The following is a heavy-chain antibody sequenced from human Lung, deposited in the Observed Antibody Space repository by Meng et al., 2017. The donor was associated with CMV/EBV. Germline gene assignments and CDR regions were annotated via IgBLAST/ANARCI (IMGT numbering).Heavy chain of an antibody. CDR3: ARDRDPAGDAFDI. CDR1: GFTFDDYG. CDR2: INWNGGST. Sequence: GGSLGLXCAASGFTFDDYGMSWVRQAPGKGLEWVSGINWNGGSTGYADSVKGRFTISRDNAKNSLYLQMNSRRAEDTALYYGARDRDPAGDAFDIWGQGTLVTVSS. V-gene: IGHV3-20*04. J-gene: IGHJ3*02. D-gene: IGHD2-2*01.